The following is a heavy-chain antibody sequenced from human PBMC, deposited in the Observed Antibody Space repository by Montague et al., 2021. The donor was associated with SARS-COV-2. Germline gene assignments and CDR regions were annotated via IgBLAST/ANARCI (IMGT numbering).Heavy chain of an antibody. Sequence: SETLSLTCSVSGGSISSSNYYWGSIRQPPGKGLEWIGSIYYGGSTYYNPSLKSRFTIPVDSSKNHFSLNLTSVTAADTAVYYCARHKDVSGWYEDAFDVWGPGTTVIVSS. CDR3: ARHKDVSGWYEDAFDV. D-gene: IGHD6-19*01. CDR1: GGSISSSNYY. CDR2: IYYGGST. V-gene: IGHV4-39*02. J-gene: IGHJ3*01.